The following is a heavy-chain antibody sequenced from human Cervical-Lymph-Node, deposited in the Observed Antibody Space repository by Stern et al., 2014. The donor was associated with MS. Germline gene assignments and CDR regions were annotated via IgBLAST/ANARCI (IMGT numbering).Heavy chain of an antibody. J-gene: IGHJ3*02. Sequence: QVTLRESGPTLVKPTETLRLTCTFSGVSLRTNGVAVGWIRQTPGKALGFLALIYWDGDKRYNPSLKRRLTINTDTSQSQLVLNMTILDPVDTAPYYCVYAPPGXXLEXAFDIWGPGTMVTIS. CDR3: VYAPPGXXLEXAFDI. V-gene: IGHV2-5*02. CDR2: IYWDGDK. CDR1: GVSLRTNGVA.